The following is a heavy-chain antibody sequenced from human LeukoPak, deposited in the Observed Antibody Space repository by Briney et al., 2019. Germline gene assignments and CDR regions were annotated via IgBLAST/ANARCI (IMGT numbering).Heavy chain of an antibody. CDR3: ASYDFWSGYPNYYYYMDV. CDR2: ISSSSSI. J-gene: IGHJ6*03. Sequence: GGSLRLSCAASGFTFSSYSMNWVRQAPGKGLEWVSYISSSSSIYYADSVKGRFTISRDNAKNSLYLQMNSLRAEDTAVYYCASYDFWSGYPNYYYYMDVWGKGTTVTVSS. V-gene: IGHV3-48*01. CDR1: GFTFSSYS. D-gene: IGHD3-3*01.